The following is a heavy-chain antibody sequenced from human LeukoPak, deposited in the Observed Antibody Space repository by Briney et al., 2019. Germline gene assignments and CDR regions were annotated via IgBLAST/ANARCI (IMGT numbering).Heavy chain of an antibody. CDR3: ARVRISMIVVAYGMDV. J-gene: IGHJ6*02. CDR1: GGSFSGYY. Sequence: SETLSLTCAVYGGSFSGYYWSWIRQPPGKGLEWIGEINRSGSTNYNPSLKSRVTISVDTSKNQFSLKLSSVTAADTAVYYCARVRISMIVVAYGMDVWGQGTMVTVSS. V-gene: IGHV4-34*01. D-gene: IGHD3-22*01. CDR2: INRSGST.